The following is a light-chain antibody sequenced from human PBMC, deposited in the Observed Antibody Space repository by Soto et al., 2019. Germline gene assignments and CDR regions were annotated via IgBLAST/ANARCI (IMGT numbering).Light chain of an antibody. Sequence: SPLSCKSSQSLLYSSNNKNYLAWYQQKPGQPPKLLIYWASTRESGVPDRFSGSGSGTDFALTISSLQAEDVAVYYCQQYYSTPQTFGQGTKLEIK. CDR1: QSLLYSSNNKNY. CDR2: WAS. CDR3: QQYYSTPQT. V-gene: IGKV4-1*01. J-gene: IGKJ2*01.